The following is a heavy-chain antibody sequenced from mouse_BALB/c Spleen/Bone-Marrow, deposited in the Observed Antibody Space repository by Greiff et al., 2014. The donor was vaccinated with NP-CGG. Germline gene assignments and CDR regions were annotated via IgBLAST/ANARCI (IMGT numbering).Heavy chain of an antibody. J-gene: IGHJ3*01. V-gene: IGHV1-7*01. D-gene: IGHD1-1*01. CDR1: GYTFTSYW. CDR3: ARRAYGGSYGFAY. CDR2: INPSTDYT. Sequence: HVQLQQSGAELAKPGASLKMSCKASGYTFTSYWMHWVKQRPGQGLEWIGCINPSTDYTEYNQKFKDKATLTADKSSSTAFMQLSSLTSEDSAVYYCARRAYGGSYGFAYWGQGTLVTVSA.